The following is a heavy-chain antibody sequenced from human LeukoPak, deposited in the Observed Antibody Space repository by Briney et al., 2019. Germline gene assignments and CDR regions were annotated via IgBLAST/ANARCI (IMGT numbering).Heavy chain of an antibody. D-gene: IGHD3-22*01. V-gene: IGHV4-59*08. J-gene: IGHJ4*02. Sequence: SETLSLTCSVSGGSISNYYWSWIRQPPGKGLEWIGYIYSTGSTNYNPSLKSRLTFSVDTSKNQFSLKLSSVTAADTAVYYCARLVQQPSGIVVRGYYFEYWGQGTLVTVSS. CDR2: IYSTGST. CDR1: GGSISNYY. CDR3: ARLVQQPSGIVVRGYYFEY.